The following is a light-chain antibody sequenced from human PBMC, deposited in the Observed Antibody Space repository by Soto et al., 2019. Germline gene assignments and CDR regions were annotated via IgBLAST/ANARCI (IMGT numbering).Light chain of an antibody. Sequence: ETVLTQSPATLSLSPGERATLSCRASQSISSCLAWCQQKPGQTPRLLIYDASNRATGIPASFSGSGSGTDFTLTISSLEPEDFAVYYCQERTNWPPYTFGQGTQLEIK. CDR2: DAS. V-gene: IGKV3-11*01. CDR1: QSISSC. J-gene: IGKJ2*01. CDR3: QERTNWPPYT.